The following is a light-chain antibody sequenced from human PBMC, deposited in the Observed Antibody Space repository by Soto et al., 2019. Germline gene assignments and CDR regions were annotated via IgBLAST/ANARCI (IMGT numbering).Light chain of an antibody. CDR1: QSVTSSY. J-gene: IGKJ2*01. CDR2: AAS. V-gene: IGKV3-20*01. Sequence: EIVLTQSPGTLSLSPGERATLSCRASQSVTSSYFAWYQQKPGQAPRLLIYAASSRATGIPDRFSGSGSGTDFTLTINRLEPEDFAVYFCQLYGSSPMHTFGQGTKLDIK. CDR3: QLYGSSPMHT.